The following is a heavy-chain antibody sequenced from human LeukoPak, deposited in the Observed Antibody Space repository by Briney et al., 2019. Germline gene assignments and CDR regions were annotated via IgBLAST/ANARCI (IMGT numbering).Heavy chain of an antibody. CDR3: AKVDSSGWYPN. Sequence: GRSLRLSCAASGFTFSSYGVHWVRRAPGKGLEWVAVISYDGSNKYYADSVKGRFTISRDNSKNTLYLQMNSLRAEDTAVYYCAKVDSSGWYPNWGQGTLVTVSS. J-gene: IGHJ4*02. V-gene: IGHV3-30*18. CDR1: GFTFSSYG. D-gene: IGHD6-19*01. CDR2: ISYDGSNK.